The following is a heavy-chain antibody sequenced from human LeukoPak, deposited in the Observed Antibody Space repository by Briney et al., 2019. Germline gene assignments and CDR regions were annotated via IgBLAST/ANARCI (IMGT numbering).Heavy chain of an antibody. CDR1: GYTFTDYD. Sequence: ASVKVSCKASGYTFTDYDINWVRQATGQGLEWMGWMNPNSGNTGYAQQFQGRVTMTRDTSISTVYMELSSLRAEDTAVYYCAREDSSGYPFDYWGQGTLVTVSS. V-gene: IGHV1-8*01. CDR3: AREDSSGYPFDY. CDR2: MNPNSGNT. J-gene: IGHJ4*02. D-gene: IGHD3-22*01.